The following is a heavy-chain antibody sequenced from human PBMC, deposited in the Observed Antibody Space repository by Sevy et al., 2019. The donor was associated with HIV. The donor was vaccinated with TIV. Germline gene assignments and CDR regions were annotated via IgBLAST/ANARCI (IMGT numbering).Heavy chain of an antibody. CDR1: GFTFSSYS. J-gene: IGHJ6*02. V-gene: IGHV3-48*01. Sequence: GGSLRLSCAASGFTFSSYSMNWVRQAPGMGLEWVSYISSSSSTIYYADSVKGRFTISRDNAKSSLYLQMNSLRAEDTAVYYCARDSDHYDSSGYFGMDVWGQGTTVTVSS. CDR3: ARDSDHYDSSGYFGMDV. D-gene: IGHD3-22*01. CDR2: ISSSSSTI.